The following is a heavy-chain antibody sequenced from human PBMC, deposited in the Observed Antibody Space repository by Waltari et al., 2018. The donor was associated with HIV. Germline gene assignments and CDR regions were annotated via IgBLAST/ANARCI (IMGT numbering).Heavy chain of an antibody. CDR3: ASAFIEYFDY. D-gene: IGHD3-16*02. J-gene: IGHJ4*02. Sequence: QVQLPESGPGLVKPSATLSPTCAVPGYSISRCYYWGWIRLPPGKGLEWIGSIYHSGSTYYNPSLKSRVTISVDTSKNQFSLKLSSVTAADTAVYYCASAFIEYFDYWGQGTLVTVSS. V-gene: IGHV4-38-2*01. CDR2: IYHSGST. CDR1: GYSISRCYY.